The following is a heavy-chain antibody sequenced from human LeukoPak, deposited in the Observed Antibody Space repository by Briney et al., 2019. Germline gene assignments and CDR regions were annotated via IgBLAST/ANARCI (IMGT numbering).Heavy chain of an antibody. CDR1: GFTFSSYG. CDR3: AKDPLWFGELLPNYFDY. V-gene: IGHV3-30*18. D-gene: IGHD3-10*01. Sequence: GRSLRLSCAASGFTFSSYGMHWVRQAPGKGLEWVAVISYDGSNKYYADSVKGRFTISRDNSKNTLYLQMNSLRAKDTAVYYCAKDPLWFGELLPNYFDYWGQGTLVTVSS. CDR2: ISYDGSNK. J-gene: IGHJ4*02.